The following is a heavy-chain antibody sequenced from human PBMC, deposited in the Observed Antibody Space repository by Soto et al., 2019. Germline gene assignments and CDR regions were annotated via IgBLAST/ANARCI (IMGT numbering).Heavy chain of an antibody. CDR2: IYHSGST. Sequence: SETLSLTCAVSGGSISSGGYSWSWIRQPPGKGLEWIGYIYHSGSTYYNPSLKSRVTISVDRSKNQFSLKLSSVTAADTAVYNCATAPGPYWGQGTLVTVSS. J-gene: IGHJ4*02. V-gene: IGHV4-30-2*01. CDR1: GGSISSGGYS. CDR3: ATAPGPY.